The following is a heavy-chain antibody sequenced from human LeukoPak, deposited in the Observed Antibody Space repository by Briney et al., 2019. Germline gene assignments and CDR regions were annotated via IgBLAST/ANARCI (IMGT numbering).Heavy chain of an antibody. CDR3: AREPITMVRGVIGY. CDR2: ISSSSSYI. Sequence: GGPLRLSCAASGFTFSSYSMNWVRQAPGKGLEWVSSISSSSSYIYYADSVKGRFTISRDNAKNSLYLQMNSLRAEDTAVYYCAREPITMVRGVIGYWGQGTLVTVSS. CDR1: GFTFSSYS. V-gene: IGHV3-21*01. J-gene: IGHJ4*02. D-gene: IGHD3-10*01.